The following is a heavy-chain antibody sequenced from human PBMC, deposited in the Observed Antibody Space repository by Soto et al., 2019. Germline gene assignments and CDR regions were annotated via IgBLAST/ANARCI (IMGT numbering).Heavy chain of an antibody. D-gene: IGHD6-19*01. Sequence: SETLSLTCTVSGASITQYYWNWIRQSPGKGLEWIVSVSSTGSTVYNPSLTSRVTVSLDTSKNQFSLTLNSVTAADTAVYHCARDPQGIAVDHSYYYGMDVWGQGTTVTVSS. CDR2: VSSTGST. CDR1: GASITQYY. J-gene: IGHJ6*02. V-gene: IGHV4-59*01. CDR3: ARDPQGIAVDHSYYYGMDV.